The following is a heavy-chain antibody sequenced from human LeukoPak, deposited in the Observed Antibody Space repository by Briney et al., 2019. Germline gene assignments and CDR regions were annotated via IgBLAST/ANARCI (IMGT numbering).Heavy chain of an antibody. Sequence: PGGSLRLSCAGSGFSFSDYYMTWIRQAPEKGLEWVSYIGSSGSIIYYADSVKGRLTISRDNAKNSLYLQVNSLRAEDTAVYYCARAGDFWSGYQIDYWGQGTLVTVSS. V-gene: IGHV3-11*04. CDR2: IGSSGSII. J-gene: IGHJ4*02. D-gene: IGHD3-3*01. CDR1: GFSFSDYY. CDR3: ARAGDFWSGYQIDY.